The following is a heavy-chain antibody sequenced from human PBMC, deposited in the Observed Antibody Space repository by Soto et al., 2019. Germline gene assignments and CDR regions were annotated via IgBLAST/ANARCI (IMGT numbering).Heavy chain of an antibody. CDR3: ARRGDMWLRLNSGYFDY. J-gene: IGHJ4*02. D-gene: IGHD5-12*01. CDR1: GGTFSSYA. CDR2: IIPIFGTA. Sequence: QVQLVQSGAEVKKPGSSVKVSCKASGGTFSSYAISWVRQAPGQGLEWMGGIIPIFGTANYAQKFQGRVTITADKSTSTAYMELSSLRSEDTAVYYCARRGDMWLRLNSGYFDYWGQGTLVTVSS. V-gene: IGHV1-69*06.